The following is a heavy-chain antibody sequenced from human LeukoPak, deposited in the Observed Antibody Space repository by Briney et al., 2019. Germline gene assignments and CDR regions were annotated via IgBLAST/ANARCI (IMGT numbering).Heavy chain of an antibody. CDR1: GFIFSNAW. D-gene: IGHD1-26*01. CDR3: TTYTVGATTSHFDY. V-gene: IGHV3-15*01. Sequence: GGSLRLSCAASGFIFSNAWMSWARQAPGKGLEWLGRIKSKTDGGTTDYAAPVKGGFTISRDDSKNTLYLQMNSLKTEDTAVYYCTTYTVGATTSHFDYWGQGTLVTVSP. J-gene: IGHJ4*02. CDR2: IKSKTDGGTT.